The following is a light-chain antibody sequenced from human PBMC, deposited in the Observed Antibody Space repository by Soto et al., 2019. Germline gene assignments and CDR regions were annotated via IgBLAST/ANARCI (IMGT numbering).Light chain of an antibody. V-gene: IGLV2-14*01. J-gene: IGLJ1*01. CDR2: EVT. Sequence: QSVLTQPASVSGSPGQSITISCTGTGSDVGGYDYVSWYQHHPGKAPKVMIYEVTNRPSGVSNRFSGSKSGNTASLTISGLLAEDEADYYCSSYTSSSTYVFGSGNKV. CDR3: SSYTSSSTYV. CDR1: GSDVGGYDY.